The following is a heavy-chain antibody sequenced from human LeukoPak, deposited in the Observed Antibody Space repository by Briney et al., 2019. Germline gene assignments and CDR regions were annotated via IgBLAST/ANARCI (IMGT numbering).Heavy chain of an antibody. D-gene: IGHD3-10*01. CDR2: IRSKANSYAT. CDR1: RFAFSGSA. CDR3: TRRYGSGSYGMDV. V-gene: IGHV3-73*01. J-gene: IGHJ6*02. Sequence: GGSLRLSCVASRFAFSGSAMHWVRQASGKGLEWVGRIRSKANSYATAYAASVKGRFTISRDDSKNTAYLQMNSLKTEDTAVYYCTRRYGSGSYGMDVWGQGTTVTVSS.